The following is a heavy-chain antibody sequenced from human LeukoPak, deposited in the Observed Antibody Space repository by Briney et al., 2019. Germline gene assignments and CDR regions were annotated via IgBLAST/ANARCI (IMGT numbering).Heavy chain of an antibody. D-gene: IGHD4-23*01. Sequence: TSQTLSLTCTVSGGSISSGSYYWRWIRQPAGKGLEWIGRIYTSGSTNYNPSLKSRVTISVDTSKNQFSLKLSSVTAADTAVYYCARDGLYDYGGIGDYYYYYMDVWGKGTTVTVSS. J-gene: IGHJ6*03. CDR2: IYTSGST. CDR1: GGSISSGSYY. CDR3: ARDGLYDYGGIGDYYYYYMDV. V-gene: IGHV4-61*02.